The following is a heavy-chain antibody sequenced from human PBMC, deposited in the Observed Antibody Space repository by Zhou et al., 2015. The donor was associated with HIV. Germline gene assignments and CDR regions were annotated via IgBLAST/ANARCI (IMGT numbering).Heavy chain of an antibody. CDR2: ISYDGSNK. CDR3: AKDPGERPRGYYMDV. V-gene: IGHV3-30*18. J-gene: IGHJ6*03. Sequence: QVQLVESGGGVVQPGRSLRLSCAASGFTFSSYGMHWVRQAPGKGLEWVAVISYDGSNKYYADSVKGRFTISRDNSKNTLNLEMNSLRDEDTAVYYCAKDPGERPRGYYMDVWGKGTTVTVSS. D-gene: IGHD3-10*01. CDR1: GFTFSSYG.